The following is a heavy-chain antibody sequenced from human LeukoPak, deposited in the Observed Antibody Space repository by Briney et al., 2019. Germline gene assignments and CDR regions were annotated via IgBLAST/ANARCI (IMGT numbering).Heavy chain of an antibody. CDR1: GGSISSGGYC. Sequence: SETLSLTCAVSGGSISSGGYCWSWIRQPPGKGLEWIGYIYHSGSTYYNPSLKSRVTISVGRSKNQFSLKLSSVTAADTAVYYSARDAGSDYGDYGYYFDYWGQGTLVTVSS. J-gene: IGHJ4*02. D-gene: IGHD4-17*01. V-gene: IGHV4-30-2*01. CDR3: ARDAGSDYGDYGYYFDY. CDR2: IYHSGST.